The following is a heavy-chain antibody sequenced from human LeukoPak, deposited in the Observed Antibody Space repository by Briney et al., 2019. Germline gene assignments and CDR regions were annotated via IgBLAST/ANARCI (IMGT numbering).Heavy chain of an antibody. CDR2: INTNTGNP. V-gene: IGHV7-4-1*02. J-gene: IGHJ3*02. D-gene: IGHD3-9*01. Sequence: ASVKVSCKASGGTFSSYAISWVRQAPGQGLEWMGWINTNTGNPTYAQGFTGRFVFSLDTSVSTAYPQISSLKAEDTAVYYCARTSSHYDILTGYYNVGAFDIWGQGTMVTVSS. CDR1: GGTFSSYA. CDR3: ARTSSHYDILTGYYNVGAFDI.